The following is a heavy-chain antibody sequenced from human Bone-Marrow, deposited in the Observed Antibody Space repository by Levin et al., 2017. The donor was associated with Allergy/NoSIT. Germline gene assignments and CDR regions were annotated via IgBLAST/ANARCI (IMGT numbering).Heavy chain of an antibody. Sequence: ASVKVSCKASGYTFTNYYIHWVRQAPGRGPEWMGWINPASGGASYPQKVQGRVTMTRDTSISTAYMELRSLTSDDTAIYCCARSIAAAAYNWFDPWGQGTLVTVSS. CDR1: GYTFTNYY. D-gene: IGHD6-13*01. J-gene: IGHJ5*02. V-gene: IGHV1-2*02. CDR3: ARSIAAAAYNWFDP. CDR2: INPASGGA.